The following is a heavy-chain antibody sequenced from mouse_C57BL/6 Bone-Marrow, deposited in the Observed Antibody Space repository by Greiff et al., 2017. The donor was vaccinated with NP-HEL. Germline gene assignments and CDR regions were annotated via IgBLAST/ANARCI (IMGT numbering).Heavy chain of an antibody. V-gene: IGHV5-6*01. D-gene: IGHD5-1*01. Sequence: DVHLVESGGDLVKPGGSLKLSCAASGFTFSSYGMSWVRQTPDKRLEWVATISSGGSYTYYPDSVKGRFTISRDNAKNTLYLQMRSLKSEDTAMYYCARTYVQAWFAYWGQGTLVTVSA. CDR3: ARTYVQAWFAY. CDR1: GFTFSSYG. CDR2: ISSGGSYT. J-gene: IGHJ3*01.